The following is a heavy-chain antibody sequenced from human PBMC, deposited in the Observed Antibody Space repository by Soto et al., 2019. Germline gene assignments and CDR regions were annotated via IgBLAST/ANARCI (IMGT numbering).Heavy chain of an antibody. V-gene: IGHV1-69*13. CDR3: AWCIAAAGVFDN. Sequence: SVKVSCKASGGTFSSYAISWVRQAPGQGLEWMGGIIPIFGTANYAQKFQGRVTITADESTSTAYMELSSLRSEDTAVYYCAWCIAAAGVFDNWGQGTLVTVSS. D-gene: IGHD6-13*01. CDR2: IIPIFGTA. J-gene: IGHJ4*02. CDR1: GGTFSSYA.